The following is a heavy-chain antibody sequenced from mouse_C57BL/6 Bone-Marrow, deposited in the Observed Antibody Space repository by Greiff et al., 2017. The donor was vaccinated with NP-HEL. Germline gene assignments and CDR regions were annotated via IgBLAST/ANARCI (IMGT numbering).Heavy chain of an antibody. V-gene: IGHV1-53*01. D-gene: IGHD2-4*01. Sequence: QVQLQQPGTELVKPGASVKLSCKASGYTFTSYWMHWVKQRPGQGLEWIGNINPSNGGTNYNEKFKSKATLTVDKSSSTAYMQLSSLTSEDSAIYYCARLRVYDYDAWFAYWGQGTLVTVSA. CDR1: GYTFTSYW. CDR3: ARLRVYDYDAWFAY. J-gene: IGHJ3*01. CDR2: INPSNGGT.